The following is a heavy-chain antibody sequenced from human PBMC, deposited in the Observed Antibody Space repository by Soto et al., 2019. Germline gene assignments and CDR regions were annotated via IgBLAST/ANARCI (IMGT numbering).Heavy chain of an antibody. D-gene: IGHD5-18*01. CDR2: IYHSGST. V-gene: IGHV4-30-2*01. Sequence: SETLSLTCAVSGGSISSGGYSWSWIRQPPGKGLEWIGYIYHSGSTYYNPSLKSRVTISVDRSKNQFSLKLSSVTAADTAVYSCARTEIKNSYGYNYFDYWGQGTMATVS. J-gene: IGHJ4*02. CDR1: GGSISSGGYS. CDR3: ARTEIKNSYGYNYFDY.